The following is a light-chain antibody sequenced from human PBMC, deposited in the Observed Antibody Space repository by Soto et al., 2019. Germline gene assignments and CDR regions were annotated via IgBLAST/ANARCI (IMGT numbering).Light chain of an antibody. CDR2: SIS. J-gene: IGLJ3*02. Sequence: CASSTGAVTSGHHPNWFQQKPGQPPRALIYSISNKYSWTPARFSGSLLGGKAALTLSGVQPEDEADYYCLLYYGGAQPWVFGGGTKLTVL. CDR1: TGAVTSGHH. V-gene: IGLV7-43*01. CDR3: LLYYGGAQPWV.